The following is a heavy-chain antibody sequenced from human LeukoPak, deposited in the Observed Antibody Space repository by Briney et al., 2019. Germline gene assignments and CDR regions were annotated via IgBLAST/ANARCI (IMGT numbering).Heavy chain of an antibody. V-gene: IGHV4-59*01. CDR3: AREDSGWPNWFDP. CDR2: MFYTGST. J-gene: IGHJ5*02. CDR1: GGSINNYY. Sequence: SETLSLTCTVSGGSINNYYWSWIRQPPGRGLEWIGYMFYTGSTNYNPSLQSRVTISVDTSKNQFSLKLSSVTAADTAVYYCAREDSGWPNWFDPWGQGTLVTVSS. D-gene: IGHD6-19*01.